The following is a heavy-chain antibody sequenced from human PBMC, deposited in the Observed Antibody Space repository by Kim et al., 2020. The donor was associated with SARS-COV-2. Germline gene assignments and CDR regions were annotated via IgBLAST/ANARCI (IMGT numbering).Heavy chain of an antibody. J-gene: IGHJ3*02. Sequence: IYNSKPVKSRFTISRDTSKNSLYLQMNNRRAEDTAVYYCAVSGEQGGYDIWGQGTMVTVSS. CDR3: AVSGEQGGYDI. V-gene: IGHV3-21*04. D-gene: IGHD2-15*01. CDR2: I.